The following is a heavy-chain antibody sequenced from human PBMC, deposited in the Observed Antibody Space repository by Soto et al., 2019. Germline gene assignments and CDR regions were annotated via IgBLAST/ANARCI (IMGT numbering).Heavy chain of an antibody. V-gene: IGHV1-24*01. CDR3: STGRITIVGATDLGY. CDR2: FDPEVGET. D-gene: IGHD1-26*01. Sequence: KGLEWMGGFDPEVGETIYAQTFQGRVTMTEDTSTDTAYMELSSLRSEDTAVYFCSTGRITIVGATDLGYWGQGTLVSVSS. J-gene: IGHJ4*02.